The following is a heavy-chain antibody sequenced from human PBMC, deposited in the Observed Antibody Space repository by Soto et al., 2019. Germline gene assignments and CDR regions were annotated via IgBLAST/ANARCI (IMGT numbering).Heavy chain of an antibody. CDR2: ISSSSSYI. CDR1: GFTFSSYS. CDR3: AKGELEYYYGMDV. V-gene: IGHV3-21*01. J-gene: IGHJ6*02. Sequence: GGSLIVSCAASGFTFSSYSMNWVSKEPGKGLEWVSSISSSSSYIYYADSVKGRFTISRDNAKNTLYLQMNSLRAEDTAVYYCAKGELEYYYGMDVWGQGTTVTVSS. D-gene: IGHD1-26*01.